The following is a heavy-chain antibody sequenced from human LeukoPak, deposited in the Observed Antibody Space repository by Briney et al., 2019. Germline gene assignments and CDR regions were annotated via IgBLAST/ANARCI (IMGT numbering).Heavy chain of an antibody. CDR2: INPNSGGT. J-gene: IGHJ5*02. CDR3: ARDPGVSPLNWFDH. CDR1: GYTFTGYY. Sequence: ASVKVSCKASGYTFTGYYMHWVRQAPGQGLEWMGWINPNSGGTNYAQKFQGRVTMTRDTSISTAYMELSRLRSDDTAVYYCARDPGVSPLNWFDHWGQGTLVTVSS. V-gene: IGHV1-2*02. D-gene: IGHD6-6*01.